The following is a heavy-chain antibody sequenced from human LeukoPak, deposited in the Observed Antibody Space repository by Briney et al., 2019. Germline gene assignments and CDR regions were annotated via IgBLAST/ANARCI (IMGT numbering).Heavy chain of an antibody. CDR3: ARDLIAAASDAFDI. Sequence: GGSLRLSCAASGFTVSSNYMSWVRQAPGKGLEWVSVIYSGGSTYYADSVKGRFTISRDNSKNTLYLQMNSLRAEDTAVYYCARDLIAAASDAFDIWGQGTMVTVSS. CDR1: GFTVSSNY. J-gene: IGHJ3*02. D-gene: IGHD6-13*01. V-gene: IGHV3-53*01. CDR2: IYSGGST.